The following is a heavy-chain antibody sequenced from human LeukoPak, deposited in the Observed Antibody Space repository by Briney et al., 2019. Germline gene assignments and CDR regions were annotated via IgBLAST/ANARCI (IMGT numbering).Heavy chain of an antibody. V-gene: IGHV3-48*04. J-gene: IGHJ6*03. CDR3: ARDATTQVGYVYMDV. Sequence: GGSLRLSCAASGFTFSSYSMNWVRQAPGKGLEWVSHISTSGSIIHYADSVEGRFTISRDNAKNSLYLQMNSLRAEDTALYYCARDATTQVGYVYMDVWGKGTTVTISS. D-gene: IGHD5-18*01. CDR2: ISTSGSII. CDR1: GFTFSSYS.